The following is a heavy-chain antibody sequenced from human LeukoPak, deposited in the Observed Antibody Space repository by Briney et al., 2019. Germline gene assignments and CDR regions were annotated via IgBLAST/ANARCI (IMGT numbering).Heavy chain of an antibody. V-gene: IGHV1-69*05. CDR1: GCTFSSYA. D-gene: IGHD5-18*01. CDR2: IIPIFGTA. Sequence: SLKLSCKASGCTFSSYAISWVRQAPGQGLEWMGGIIPIFGTANYAQKFQGRVTITTDESTSTAYMELSSLRSEDTAVYYCARETWIQPTDAFDIWGQGTMVTVSS. J-gene: IGHJ3*02. CDR3: ARETWIQPTDAFDI.